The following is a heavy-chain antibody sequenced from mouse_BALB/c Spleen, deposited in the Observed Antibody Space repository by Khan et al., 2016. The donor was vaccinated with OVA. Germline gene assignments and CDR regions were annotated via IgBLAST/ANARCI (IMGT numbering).Heavy chain of an antibody. V-gene: IGHV3-1*02. J-gene: IGHJ1*01. CDR2: IHYSGTT. D-gene: IGHD1-1*01. CDR1: GYSITSGYS. Sequence: EVQLVETGPDLVKPSQSLSLTCTVTGYSITSGYSWHWIRQFPGNKLEWMGYIHYSGTTNYNPSLKSRISITRDTSKNQFFLQLNSVTTEDTATYYCARSGTTVVAYWYFDVWGAGTTVTVSS. CDR3: ARSGTTVVAYWYFDV.